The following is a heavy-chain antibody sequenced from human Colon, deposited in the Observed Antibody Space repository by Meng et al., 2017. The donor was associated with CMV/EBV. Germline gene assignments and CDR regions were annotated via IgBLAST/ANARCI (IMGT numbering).Heavy chain of an antibody. V-gene: IGHV3-30*04. CDR1: GFSFSRDV. J-gene: IGHJ4*02. CDR2: ISFDGSTT. CDR3: AREFPSSATRCFDY. Sequence: ASGFSFSRDVFYSVRQAPGKGLEWVAFISFDGSTTFYADSVKGRFTISRDNSKTTLYLQMDSLRGEDTAVYYCAREFPSSATRCFDYWGQGPLVTVSS. D-gene: IGHD6-19*01.